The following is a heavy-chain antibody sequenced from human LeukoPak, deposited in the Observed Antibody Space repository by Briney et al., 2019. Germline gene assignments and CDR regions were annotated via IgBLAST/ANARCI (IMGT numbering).Heavy chain of an antibody. CDR2: IDYSGTT. CDR1: GGSISSRSYS. J-gene: IGHJ5*02. V-gene: IGHV4-39*07. Sequence: SETLSLTCSVSGGSISSRSYSWGWIRQPPGKGLEWIGNIDYSGTTYYNPSPKSRISISVDTSKNQFSLRLSSVTAADTAVYYCARDDSRSDWFDPWGQGTLVIVSS. CDR3: ARDDSRSDWFDP. D-gene: IGHD6-6*01.